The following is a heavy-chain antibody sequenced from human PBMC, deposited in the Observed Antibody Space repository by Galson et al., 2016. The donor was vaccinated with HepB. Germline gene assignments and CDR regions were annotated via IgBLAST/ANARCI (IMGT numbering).Heavy chain of an antibody. CDR3: VIGSHNYDDSPVYHDY. CDR2: VDPEDGKT. CDR1: GYSFTDYY. V-gene: IGHV1-69-2*01. Sequence: VKVSCKASGYSFTDYYMHWVQQAPGKGLEWMRFVDPEDGKTKYAQKFQGRVTITADTSTDTVYMELSSLTSEDTAVYFCVIGSHNYDDSPVYHDYWGQGTLVTVSS. D-gene: IGHD3-16*01. J-gene: IGHJ4*02.